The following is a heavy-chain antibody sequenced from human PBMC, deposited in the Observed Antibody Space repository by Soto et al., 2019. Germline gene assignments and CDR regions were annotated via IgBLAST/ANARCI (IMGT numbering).Heavy chain of an antibody. CDR1: GFTFSSYG. CDR3: ARDLRGIAARPAYYFDY. V-gene: IGHV3-33*01. CDR2: IWYDGSNK. J-gene: IGHJ4*02. D-gene: IGHD6-6*01. Sequence: GGSLRLSCAASGFTFSSYGMHWVRQAPGKELEWVAVIWYDGSNKYYADSVKGRFTISRDNSKNTLYLQMNSLRAEDTAVYYCARDLRGIAARPAYYFDYWGQGTLVTVSS.